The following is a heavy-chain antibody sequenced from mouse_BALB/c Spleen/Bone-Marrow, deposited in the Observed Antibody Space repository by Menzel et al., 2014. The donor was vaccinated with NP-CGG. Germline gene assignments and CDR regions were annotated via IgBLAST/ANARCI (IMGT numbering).Heavy chain of an antibody. D-gene: IGHD1-1*01. J-gene: IGHJ1*01. CDR2: ISRGSSTI. CDR1: GFTFSGFG. Sequence: EVMLVESGGGLVQPGGSRKLSCAASGFTFSGFGMHWVRQAPEKGLEWVAYISRGSSTIYYADTVKGRFTISRDNPKNTLFLQMTSLRSEDTAMYYCARSGITTGSYWYFDIWGAGTTVTVSS. CDR3: ARSGITTGSYWYFDI. V-gene: IGHV5-17*02.